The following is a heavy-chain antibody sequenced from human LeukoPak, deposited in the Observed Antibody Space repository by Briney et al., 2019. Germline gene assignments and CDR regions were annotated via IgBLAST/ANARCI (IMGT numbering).Heavy chain of an antibody. J-gene: IGHJ4*02. D-gene: IGHD4-11*01. CDR3: ARHLSKYSNYDLFDY. V-gene: IGHV4-39*01. Sequence: SETLSLTCTVSGGSISSSSYYWGWIRQPPGKGLEWIGSIYYSGSTYYNPSLKSRVTISVDTSKNQFSLKLSSVTAADTAEYYCARHLSKYSNYDLFDYWGQGTLVTVSS. CDR2: IYYSGST. CDR1: GGSISSSSYY.